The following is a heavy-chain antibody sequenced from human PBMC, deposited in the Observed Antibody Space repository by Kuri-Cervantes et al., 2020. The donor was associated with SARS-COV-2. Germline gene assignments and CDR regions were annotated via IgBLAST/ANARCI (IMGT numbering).Heavy chain of an antibody. CDR1: GYTFTAYY. CDR3: ARGGYFDWLANLYYYYMDV. Sequence: ASVKVSCKASGYTFTAYYIHWVRQAPGQGLEWMGWINPNTGGTDYPQKFQGRVTMTRDTSISTAYMELSRLRSDDTAVYYCARGGYFDWLANLYYYYMDVWGKGTTVTVSS. V-gene: IGHV1-2*02. J-gene: IGHJ6*03. D-gene: IGHD3-9*01. CDR2: INPNTGGT.